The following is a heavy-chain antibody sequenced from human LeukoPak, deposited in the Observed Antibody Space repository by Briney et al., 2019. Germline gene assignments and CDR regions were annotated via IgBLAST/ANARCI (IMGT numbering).Heavy chain of an antibody. D-gene: IGHD3-22*01. CDR1: GGSISSSSYY. V-gene: IGHV4-39*01. J-gene: IGHJ4*02. Sequence: SETLSLTCTVSGGSISSSSYYWGWIRQPPGKGLEWIGSIYYSGSTYYNPSLKSRVTISVDTSKNQFSLKLSSVTAADTAVYYCAGQDSSGYPFDYWGQGTLVTVSS. CDR2: IYYSGST. CDR3: AGQDSSGYPFDY.